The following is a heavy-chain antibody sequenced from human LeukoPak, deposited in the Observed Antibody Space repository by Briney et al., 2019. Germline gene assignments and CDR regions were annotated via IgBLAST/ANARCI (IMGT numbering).Heavy chain of an antibody. V-gene: IGHV4-59*01. CDR3: ARQGTYSGSYYHWYFDL. J-gene: IGHJ2*01. Sequence: NASETLSLTCTVSGGSISSYYWSWIRQPPGKGLEWIGYIYYSGSTNYNPSLKSRVTISVDTSKNQFSLKLSSVTAADTAVYYCARQGTYSGSYYHWYFDLWGRGTLVTVSS. CDR2: IYYSGST. D-gene: IGHD1-26*01. CDR1: GGSISSYY.